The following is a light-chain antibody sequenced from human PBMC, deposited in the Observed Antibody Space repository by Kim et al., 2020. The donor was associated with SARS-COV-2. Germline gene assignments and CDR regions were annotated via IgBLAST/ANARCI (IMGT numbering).Light chain of an antibody. CDR2: QDS. CDR3: QAWDSSTVV. CDR1: KLGDKY. V-gene: IGLV3-1*01. J-gene: IGLJ2*01. Sequence: VSRGQTASITCSGDKLGDKYACWYQQKQGQSPVLVIYQDSKRPSGIPERFSGSNSGNTATLTISGTQAMDEADYYCQAWDSSTVVFGGGTQLTVL.